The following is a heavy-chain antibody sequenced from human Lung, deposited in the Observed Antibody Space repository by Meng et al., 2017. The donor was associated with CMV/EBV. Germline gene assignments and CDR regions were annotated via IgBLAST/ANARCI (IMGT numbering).Heavy chain of an antibody. D-gene: IGHD2-2*01. J-gene: IGHJ6*02. CDR2: IIPILGIA. CDR3: ARGACSSTSCYRYYYYGMDV. V-gene: IGHV1-69*10. Sequence: SXXVSXKASGGTFSSYAISWVRQAPGQGLEWMGGIIPILGIANYAQKFQGRVTITADKSTSTAYMELSSLRSEHTAVYYCARGACSSTSCYRYYYYGMDVWXQGTTVTVSS. CDR1: GGTFSSYA.